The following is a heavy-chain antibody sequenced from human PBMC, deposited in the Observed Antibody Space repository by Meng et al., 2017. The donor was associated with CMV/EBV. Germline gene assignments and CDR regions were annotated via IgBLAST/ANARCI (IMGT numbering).Heavy chain of an antibody. V-gene: IGHV3-74*01. D-gene: IGHD3-3*01. CDR2: INSDGSST. J-gene: IGHJ5*02. Sequence: GESLKISCAASGFTFSSYWMHWVRQAPGKGLVWVSRINSDGSSTSYPDSVKGRFTISRDNAKNSLYLQMNSLRAEDTAVYYCARAHDFWSGYYSWGQGTLVTVSS. CDR3: ARAHDFWSGYYS. CDR1: GFTFSSYW.